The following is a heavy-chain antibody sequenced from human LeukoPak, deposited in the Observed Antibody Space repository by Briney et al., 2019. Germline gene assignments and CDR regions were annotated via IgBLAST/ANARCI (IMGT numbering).Heavy chain of an antibody. CDR1: GFTFSSYA. CDR3: ARWNRDGSGSDY. Sequence: GRSLRLSCAASGFTFSSYAMHWVRQAPGKGLEWVAVISDDGSNKYYADSVKGRFTISRDNSKNTLYLQMNSLRAEDTAVYYCARWNRDGSGSDYWGQGTLVTVSS. D-gene: IGHD3-10*01. CDR2: ISDDGSNK. J-gene: IGHJ4*02. V-gene: IGHV3-30-3*01.